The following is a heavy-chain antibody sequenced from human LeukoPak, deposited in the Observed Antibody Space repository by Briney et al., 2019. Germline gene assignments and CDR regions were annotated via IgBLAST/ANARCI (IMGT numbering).Heavy chain of an antibody. Sequence: SETLSLTCTVSDGSISSDLYYWHWIRQPAGKGLEWIVRFYNSGSTNFNPSLKSRVTISADTSKNQFSLKLRSVTAADTAVYYCARGDLKSDWFDPWGQGTLVIVST. D-gene: IGHD3-3*01. J-gene: IGHJ5*02. V-gene: IGHV4-61*02. CDR1: DGSISSDLYY. CDR2: FYNSGST. CDR3: ARGDLKSDWFDP.